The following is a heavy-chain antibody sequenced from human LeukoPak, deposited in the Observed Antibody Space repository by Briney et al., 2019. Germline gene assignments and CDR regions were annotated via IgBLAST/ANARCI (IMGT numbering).Heavy chain of an antibody. D-gene: IGHD3-22*01. Sequence: SETLPLTCAVSGYSISSGYYWGWMRQPPGKRLEWIGSIHYSGSTYYNPSLKSRVTISVDTSKNQFSLNLRSVTAADTAVYYCARDPWLGHFYDSSGGSGYPVGIYWGQGALVTVSS. CDR2: IHYSGST. CDR1: GYSISSGYY. CDR3: ARDPWLGHFYDSSGGSGYPVGIY. J-gene: IGHJ4*02. V-gene: IGHV4-38-2*02.